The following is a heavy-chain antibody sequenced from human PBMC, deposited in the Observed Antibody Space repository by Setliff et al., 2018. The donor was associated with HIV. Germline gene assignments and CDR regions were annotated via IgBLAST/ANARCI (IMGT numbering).Heavy chain of an antibody. CDR1: GYTFTGYF. D-gene: IGHD2-8*01. Sequence: ASVKVSCKASGYTFTGYFIHWVRQAPGQGLEWMGRIIPNRAGTNYAQKFQGRVTMTRDTSISTAYMELSRPRSDDTAVYYCATKVYCTNGVCLDAFDIWGQGTMVTVSS. J-gene: IGHJ3*02. V-gene: IGHV1-2*06. CDR3: ATKVYCTNGVCLDAFDI. CDR2: IIPNRAGT.